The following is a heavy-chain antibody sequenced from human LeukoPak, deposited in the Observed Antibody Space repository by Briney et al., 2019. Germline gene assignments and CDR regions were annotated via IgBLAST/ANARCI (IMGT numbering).Heavy chain of an antibody. Sequence: GGSLRLSCAASGFSFDENAMHWVRHAPGKGLEWVSGISWNTGRVGYADSAKGRFTISRDNAKNSLYLQMNSLRAEDTAFYYCVKDSYDILTGSLDSWGQGTLVTVSS. J-gene: IGHJ4*02. CDR1: GFSFDENA. CDR2: ISWNTGRV. CDR3: VKDSYDILTGSLDS. V-gene: IGHV3-9*01. D-gene: IGHD3-9*01.